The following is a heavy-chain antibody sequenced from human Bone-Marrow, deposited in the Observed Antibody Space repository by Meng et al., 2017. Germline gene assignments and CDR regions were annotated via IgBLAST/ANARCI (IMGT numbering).Heavy chain of an antibody. J-gene: IGHJ5*02. CDR1: GSSISNDENY. CDR2: MHYNGIT. V-gene: IGHV4-30-4*08. Sequence: GQLLESGSGLVQPSQTLSLTCTVSGSSISNDENYWSWIRQSPGEGLEWIGYMHYNGITYYNPSLRSRVTTSVGKSKDVAGRHFLPGVLALLSHCDNWFDPWGQGTLVTVSS. CDR3: WFDP. D-gene: IGHD3-3*02.